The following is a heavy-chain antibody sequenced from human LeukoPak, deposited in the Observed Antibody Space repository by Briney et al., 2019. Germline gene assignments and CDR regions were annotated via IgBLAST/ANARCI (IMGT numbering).Heavy chain of an antibody. CDR3: VRDGDDFNFDY. D-gene: IGHD5-24*01. CDR1: GLTFRSYW. CDR2: VIRDGSFT. V-gene: IGHV3-74*01. J-gene: IGHJ4*02. Sequence: GGSLRLTCAASGLTFRSYWMHWVRHAPGKGREWVSRVIRDGSFTNYADSVKGRFTISRDNAKNTLYLQMSSLRAEDTAVYFCVRDGDDFNFDYWGQGSLVTVSS.